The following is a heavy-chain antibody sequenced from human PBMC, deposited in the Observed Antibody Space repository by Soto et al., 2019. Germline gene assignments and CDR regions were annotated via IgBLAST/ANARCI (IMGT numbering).Heavy chain of an antibody. CDR3: ARIKWGLNYYNGMDV. V-gene: IGHV1-2*02. CDR1: GYSFSGYF. D-gene: IGHD1-26*01. CDR2: INPKTAAT. Sequence: GASVKVSCKPSGYSFSGYFIQWVRQAPGQGLEWVAWINPKTAATNYAKKFQGRVSLTWDTSSTTAYMELTRLRPDDTAVYYCARIKWGLNYYNGMDVWGQGTTVTVPS. J-gene: IGHJ6*02.